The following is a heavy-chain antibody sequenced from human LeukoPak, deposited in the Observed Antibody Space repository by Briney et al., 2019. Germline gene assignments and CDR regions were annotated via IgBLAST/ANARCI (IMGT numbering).Heavy chain of an antibody. CDR1: GFTFSSYG. V-gene: IGHV3-30*18. D-gene: IGHD3-3*01. J-gene: IGHJ4*02. CDR3: AKWSG. Sequence: GRSLRLSCAASGFTFSSYGMHWVRQAPGKGLEWVAVISYDGSNKYYADSVKGRFTISRDNSKNTLYLQMNSLRAEDTAVYYCAKWSGWGQGTLVTVSS. CDR2: ISYDGSNK.